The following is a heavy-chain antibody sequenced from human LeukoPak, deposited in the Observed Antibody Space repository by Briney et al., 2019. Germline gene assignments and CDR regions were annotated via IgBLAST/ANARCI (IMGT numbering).Heavy chain of an antibody. CDR3: AKSRGDSIDY. Sequence: GGSLRLSYAASGFTFSSYGMHWVRQAPGKGLEWVAVIWYDGSNKYYADSVKGRFTISRDNSKNTLYLQMNSLRAEDTAVYYCAKSRGDSIDYWGQGTLVTVSS. V-gene: IGHV3-33*06. CDR2: IWYDGSNK. D-gene: IGHD2-21*02. J-gene: IGHJ4*02. CDR1: GFTFSSYG.